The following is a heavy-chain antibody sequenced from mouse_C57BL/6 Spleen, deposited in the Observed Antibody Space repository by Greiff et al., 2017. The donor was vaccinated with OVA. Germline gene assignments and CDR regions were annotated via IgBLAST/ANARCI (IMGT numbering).Heavy chain of an antibody. Sequence: EVQLVESGPGLVKPSQSLSLTCSVTGYSITSGYYWNWIRQFPGNKLEWMGYISYDGSNNYNPSLKNRISITRDTSKNQFFLKLNSVTTEDTATYYCARTYSNTEFWGQGTTLTVSS. CDR1: GYSITSGYY. J-gene: IGHJ2*01. CDR2: ISYDGSN. CDR3: ARTYSNTEF. V-gene: IGHV3-6*01. D-gene: IGHD2-5*01.